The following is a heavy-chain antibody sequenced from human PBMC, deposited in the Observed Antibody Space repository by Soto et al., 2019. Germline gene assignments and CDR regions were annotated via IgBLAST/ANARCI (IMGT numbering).Heavy chain of an antibody. V-gene: IGHV1-24*01. Sequence: ASVKVSCKVSGYTLTELSMHWVRQAPGKGLEWMGGFDPEDGETIYAQKFKGRVTMTEDTSTDTAYMELSSLRSEDTAVYYCATSGITIFGVVSLNWFDPWGQGTLVTVSS. CDR1: GYTLTELS. J-gene: IGHJ5*02. D-gene: IGHD3-3*01. CDR2: FDPEDGET. CDR3: ATSGITIFGVVSLNWFDP.